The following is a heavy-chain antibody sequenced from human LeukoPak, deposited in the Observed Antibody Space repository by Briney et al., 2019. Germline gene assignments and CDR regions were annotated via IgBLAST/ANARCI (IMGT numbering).Heavy chain of an antibody. CDR3: ARGSFSKSWYSYWFDP. Sequence: SRTLSLTCAISGDSVSSNSAAWNWIRQSPSRGLEWLGRTYYRSKWYNDYAVSVKSRITINPDTSKNQFSLQLNSVTPEDTAVYYCARGSFSKSWYSYWFDPWGQGTLVTVSS. J-gene: IGHJ5*02. V-gene: IGHV6-1*01. D-gene: IGHD6-13*01. CDR1: GDSVSSNSAA. CDR2: TYYRSKWYN.